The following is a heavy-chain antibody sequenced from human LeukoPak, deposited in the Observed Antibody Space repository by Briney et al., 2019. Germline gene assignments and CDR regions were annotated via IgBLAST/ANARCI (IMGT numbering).Heavy chain of an antibody. CDR2: IRYDGSNK. CDR3: AKDGRRYSSTPDY. V-gene: IGHV3-30*02. J-gene: IGHJ4*02. D-gene: IGHD6-13*01. Sequence: GGSLRLSCAASGFTFSSYSMNWVRQAPGKGLEWVAFIRYDGSNKYYADSVKGRFTISRDNSKNTLYLQMNSLRAEDTAVYYCAKDGRRYSSTPDYWGQGTLVTVSS. CDR1: GFTFSSYS.